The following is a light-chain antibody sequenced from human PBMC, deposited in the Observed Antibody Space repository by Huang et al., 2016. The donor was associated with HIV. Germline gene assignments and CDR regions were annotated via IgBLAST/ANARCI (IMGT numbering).Light chain of an antibody. CDR1: QDISNF. V-gene: IGKV1-33*01. J-gene: IGKJ4*01. CDR3: QQYDNLPLT. Sequence: DIQMTQSPFSLSASVGDRATITCQASQDISNFLNWYQQKPGKPPKLLIYDASNLESVVPSRFSGSGSGTDFTVTISSLQPEDIATYYCQQYDNLPLTFGGGTKVEIK. CDR2: DAS.